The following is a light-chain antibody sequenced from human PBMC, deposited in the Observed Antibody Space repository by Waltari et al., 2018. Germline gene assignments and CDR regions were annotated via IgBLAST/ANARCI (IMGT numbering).Light chain of an antibody. CDR1: QSISSY. J-gene: IGKJ1*01. CDR2: SAS. CDR3: QHYVRLPAT. V-gene: IGKV3-20*01. Sequence: EIVLTQSPGTLSLSPGEGATLSCRASQSISSYLAWYQQKPGQAPRLLMYSASRRATGIPDRFSGSGFVTAFSLTISRLEPEDSAVYYCQHYVRLPATFGQGTKVEVK.